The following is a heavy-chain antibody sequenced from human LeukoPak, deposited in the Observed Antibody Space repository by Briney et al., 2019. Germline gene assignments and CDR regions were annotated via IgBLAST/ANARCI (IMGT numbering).Heavy chain of an antibody. Sequence: SETLSLTCTVSGGSISSYFWSWIRQPPGKGLEWIGYIYYSGSTNYNPSLKSRVTISVDTSKNQFYLKLSSVTAADTAVYYCARGWFGDLCSIDDWGQGTLVTVSS. CDR1: GGSISSYF. CDR2: IYYSGST. D-gene: IGHD3-10*01. CDR3: ARGWFGDLCSIDD. J-gene: IGHJ4*02. V-gene: IGHV4-59*01.